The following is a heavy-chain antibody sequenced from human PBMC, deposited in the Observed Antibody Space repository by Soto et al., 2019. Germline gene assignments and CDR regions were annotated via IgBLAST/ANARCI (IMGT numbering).Heavy chain of an antibody. D-gene: IGHD2-15*01. CDR1: GGTFSSYA. CDR2: IIPIFGTA. Sequence: GASVKVSCKASGGTFSSYAISWVRQAPGQGLEWMGGIIPIFGTANYAQKFQGRVTITADESTSTAYMELSSLRSEDTAVYYCARARGYCSGGSCYVEYLQHWGQGTLVTVSS. CDR3: ARARGYCSGGSCYVEYLQH. J-gene: IGHJ1*01. V-gene: IGHV1-69*13.